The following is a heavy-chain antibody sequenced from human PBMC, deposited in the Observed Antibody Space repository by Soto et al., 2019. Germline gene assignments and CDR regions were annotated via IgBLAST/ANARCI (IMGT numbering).Heavy chain of an antibody. CDR3: ASHRYYYDSSGYSESTDPG. CDR2: INPNSGGT. V-gene: IGHV1-2*02. J-gene: IGHJ4*02. D-gene: IGHD3-22*01. Sequence: AAVKVSCKASGYTFTGYYMHWVRQAPGQGXEWMGWINPNSGGTNYAQKFQGRVTMTRDTSISTAYMELSRLRSDDTAVYYCASHRYYYDSSGYSESTDPGWGQGTLVTVSS. CDR1: GYTFTGYY.